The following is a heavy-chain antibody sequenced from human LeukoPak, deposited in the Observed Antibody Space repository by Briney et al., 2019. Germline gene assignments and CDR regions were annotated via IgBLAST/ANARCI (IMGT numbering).Heavy chain of an antibody. Sequence: GGSPRLSCAASGFTFSSYEMNWVRQAPGKGLEWVSYISSSGSTIYYADSVKGRFTISRDNAKNSLYLQMNSLRAEDTAVYYCARRYYYDSSGSYYFDYWGQGTLVTVSS. CDR2: ISSSGSTI. CDR3: ARRYYYDSSGSYYFDY. D-gene: IGHD3-22*01. J-gene: IGHJ4*02. CDR1: GFTFSSYE. V-gene: IGHV3-48*03.